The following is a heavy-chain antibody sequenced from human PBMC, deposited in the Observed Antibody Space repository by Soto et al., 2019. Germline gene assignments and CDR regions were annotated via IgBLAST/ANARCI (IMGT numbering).Heavy chain of an antibody. CDR3: ARGGSGYDFPPPNWFDP. D-gene: IGHD5-12*01. J-gene: IGHJ5*02. CDR2: IYYSGST. Sequence: QVQLQESGPGLVKPSQTLSLTCTVSGGSISSGGYYWSWIRQHPGKGLEWIGYIYYSGSTYYNPSLKSRVTISEDTSKTPFSLKLSSVTAADTAVYYCARGGSGYDFPPPNWFDPWGQGTLVTVSS. V-gene: IGHV4-31*03. CDR1: GGSISSGGYY.